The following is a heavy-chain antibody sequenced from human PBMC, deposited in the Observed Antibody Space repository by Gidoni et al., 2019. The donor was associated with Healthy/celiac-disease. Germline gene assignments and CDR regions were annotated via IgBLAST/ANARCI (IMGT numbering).Heavy chain of an antibody. CDR1: GFTFSRYA. CDR2: ISGSGGST. Sequence: EVQLLESGGGLVQPGGSLRLSCAASGFTFSRYAMSWVRQAPGKGLEWVSAISGSGGSTYYADAVKGRFTISRDNSKNTLYLQMNSLRAEDTAVYYCAKYRMGTVARGAWFDPWGQGTLVTVSS. CDR3: AKYRMGTVARGAWFDP. D-gene: IGHD4-17*01. V-gene: IGHV3-23*01. J-gene: IGHJ5*02.